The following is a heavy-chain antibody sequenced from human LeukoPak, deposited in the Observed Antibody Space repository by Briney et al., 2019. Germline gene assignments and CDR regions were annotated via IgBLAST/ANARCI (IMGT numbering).Heavy chain of an antibody. CDR3: ARGVGGAYCGGDCPSDAFDI. CDR2: IYYSGST. J-gene: IGHJ3*02. Sequence: SETLSLTCTVSGGSISSSRYYWGWIRQPPGKGLEWNGTIYYSGSTYYNPSLKSRVTISVDTSKNQFSLKLSSVTAADTAVYYCARGVGGAYCGGDCPSDAFDIWGQGTMVTVSS. V-gene: IGHV4-39*01. CDR1: GGSISSSRYY. D-gene: IGHD2-21*02.